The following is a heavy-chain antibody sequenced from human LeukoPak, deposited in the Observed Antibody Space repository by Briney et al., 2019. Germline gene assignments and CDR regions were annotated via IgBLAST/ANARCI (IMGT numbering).Heavy chain of an antibody. V-gene: IGHV4-39*07. CDR1: GDSNTNSLYY. D-gene: IGHD6-19*01. J-gene: IGHJ4*02. CDR3: AREYTLYISGWFIDY. CDR2: IDYGGST. Sequence: SETLSLTCTVSGDSNTNSLYYWGWVRQPPGKGLGWIGTIDYGGSTYYNPSLKSRATISIDTSKNQFSLTLSPVTAADTAVYYCAREYTLYISGWFIDYWGQGTVVTVSS.